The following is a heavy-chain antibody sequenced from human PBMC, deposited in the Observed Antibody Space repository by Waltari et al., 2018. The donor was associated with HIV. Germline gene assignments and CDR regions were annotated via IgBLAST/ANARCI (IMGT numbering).Heavy chain of an antibody. CDR3: ARGLGGSYYYGVDV. CDR2: ISGYNANT. V-gene: IGHV1-18*01. CDR1: GYVFPNHG. Sequence: QVHLVQSGAEVKMPGAPVRVSCKTPGYVFPNHGVSWVRQAPGQGLEWLGWISGYNANTNYAQRLQGRVTLTTDTSTSTAYMELRSLRSDDTAVYYCARGLGGSYYYGVDVWGQGTTVTVS. J-gene: IGHJ6*02.